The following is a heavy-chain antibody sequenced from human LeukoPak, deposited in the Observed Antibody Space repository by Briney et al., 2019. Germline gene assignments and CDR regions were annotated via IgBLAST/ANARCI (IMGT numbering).Heavy chain of an antibody. CDR3: ARNMDTSMVKGVDY. CDR1: GGSITSSTYY. V-gene: IGHV4-39*01. J-gene: IGHJ4*02. D-gene: IGHD5-18*01. Sequence: SETLSLTCTVSGGSITSSTYYWGWIRQPPGKGLEWIGTIYYSGSTYYNPSLKSRVTISVDTSNNQFSLKLSSVTAADTAVYYCARNMDTSMVKGVDYWGQGTLVTVSS. CDR2: IYYSGST.